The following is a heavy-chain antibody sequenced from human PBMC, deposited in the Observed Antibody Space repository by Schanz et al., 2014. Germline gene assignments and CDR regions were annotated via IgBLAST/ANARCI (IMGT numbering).Heavy chain of an antibody. CDR3: ARCLRNYDIMTGYNLSFDY. Sequence: QVQLVESGGGLVKPGGSLRLSCAASGFTFSDYYMSWIRQPPGKGLEWIGHIFYTGYTYNNPSLGSRVTMSVDTSKNQFSLKLAFVTAADTAVYYCARCLRNYDIMTGYNLSFDYWGLGTLVTVSS. CDR1: GFTFSDYY. CDR2: IFYTGYT. V-gene: IGHV4-59*04. J-gene: IGHJ4*02. D-gene: IGHD3-9*01.